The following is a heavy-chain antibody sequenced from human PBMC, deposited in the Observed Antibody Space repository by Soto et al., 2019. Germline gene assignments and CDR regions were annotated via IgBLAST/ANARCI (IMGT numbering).Heavy chain of an antibody. CDR3: ARGILGSGTANDH. Sequence: EVQLVESGGGLVQPGGSLILSCAASGFTFSNYWMVWVRQAPRKGLVWVSRIIGDGLYTTYADSVKGRFTISRDNAKNTVYLQMNKLRVEDTAVYYSARGILGSGTANDHWGQGTLVTVSS. J-gene: IGHJ4*02. CDR2: IIGDGLYT. D-gene: IGHD3-10*01. CDR1: GFTFSNYW. V-gene: IGHV3-74*03.